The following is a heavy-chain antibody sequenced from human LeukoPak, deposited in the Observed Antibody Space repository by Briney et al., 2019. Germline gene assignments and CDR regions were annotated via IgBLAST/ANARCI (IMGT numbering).Heavy chain of an antibody. J-gene: IGHJ6*03. D-gene: IGHD1-7*01. Sequence: SETLSLTCTVSGGSISSSSYYWGWIRQPPGKRLEWIGSIYYSGSTYYNPSLKSRVTISVDTSKNQFSLKLSSVTAADTAVYYCARHGPANNWNYATLRGPGGQGHYYMDVWGKGTTVTVSS. V-gene: IGHV4-39*01. CDR1: GGSISSSSYY. CDR3: ARHGPANNWNYATLRGPGGQGHYYMDV. CDR2: IYYSGST.